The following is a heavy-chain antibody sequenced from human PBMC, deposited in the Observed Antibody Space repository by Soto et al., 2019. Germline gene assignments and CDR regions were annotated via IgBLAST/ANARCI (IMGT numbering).Heavy chain of an antibody. J-gene: IGHJ5*01. CDR2: INPDNGNT. V-gene: IGHV1-3*01. D-gene: IGHD3-3*01. CDR3: ARSIATSQLDS. CDR1: RYTFTRHT. Sequence: ASVKVSCKASRYTFTRHTMNWVRQAPGQRLEWMGWINPDNGNTKFSQKFQYRVIITRHTSASTAYMDLSSLRSQATAVYSCARSIATSQLDSWGQGTMVTVSS.